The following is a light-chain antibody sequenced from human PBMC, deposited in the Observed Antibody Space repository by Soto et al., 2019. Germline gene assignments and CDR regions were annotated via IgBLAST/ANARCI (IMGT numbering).Light chain of an antibody. CDR1: QSVLYSSNNKNY. CDR3: QQYYSTPRT. V-gene: IGKV4-1*01. J-gene: IGKJ1*01. CDR2: WAS. Sequence: DIVMTQSPDSLAVSLGERATRNCKSSQSVLYSSNNKNYLAWYQQKPGQPPKLLIYWASTRESGVPDRFSGSGSGTDFTLTISSLQAEDVAVYYCQQYYSTPRTFGQGTKVDIK.